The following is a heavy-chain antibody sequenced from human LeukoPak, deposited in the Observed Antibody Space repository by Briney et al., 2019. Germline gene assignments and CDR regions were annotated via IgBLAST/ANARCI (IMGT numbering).Heavy chain of an antibody. Sequence: GESLKISCKGSGYSFTSYWIGWVRQMPGKGLEWMGIIYPGDSDTRYSPSFEGQVTISVDKSISTAYLQWSSLKASDTAMYYCARQFSCSGGDCYPDHWGQGTLVTVSS. J-gene: IGHJ4*02. CDR1: GYSFTSYW. CDR3: ARQFSCSGGDCYPDH. CDR2: IYPGDSDT. D-gene: IGHD2-21*02. V-gene: IGHV5-51*01.